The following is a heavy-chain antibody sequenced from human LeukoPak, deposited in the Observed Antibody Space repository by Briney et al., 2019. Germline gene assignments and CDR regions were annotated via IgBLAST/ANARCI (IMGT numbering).Heavy chain of an antibody. Sequence: HVASVKVSCKASGYTFTGYYMHWVRQAPGQGLEWMGWINPNSGGTNYAQKFQGRVTMTRDTSISTAYMELSRLRSDDTAVYYCAREVNDYSYYYMDVWGKGTTVTVSS. CDR3: AREVNDYSYYYMDV. D-gene: IGHD4-11*01. CDR2: INPNSGGT. J-gene: IGHJ6*03. V-gene: IGHV1-2*02. CDR1: GYTFTGYY.